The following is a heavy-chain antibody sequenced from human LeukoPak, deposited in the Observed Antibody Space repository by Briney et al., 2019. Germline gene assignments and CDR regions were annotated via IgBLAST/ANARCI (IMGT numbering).Heavy chain of an antibody. Sequence: GGSLRLSCAASGFTFISYAMSCVRQAPGKGLEWVSAFSGSGGSTYYADSVKGRFTICRDNSKNTLYLQMNSLRAEDTAVYYCAKAGGYKPMDFDYWGQGTLVTVSS. CDR3: AKAGGYKPMDFDY. J-gene: IGHJ4*02. CDR2: FSGSGGST. CDR1: GFTFISYA. V-gene: IGHV3-23*01. D-gene: IGHD5-24*01.